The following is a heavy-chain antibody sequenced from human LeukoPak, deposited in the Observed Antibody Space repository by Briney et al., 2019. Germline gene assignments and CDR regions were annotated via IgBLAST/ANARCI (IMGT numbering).Heavy chain of an antibody. J-gene: IGHJ4*02. CDR2: VSYTGST. CDR1: GGSVSSTSYY. Sequence: PSQTLSLTCTVSGGSVSSTSYYWSWIRQPPGKGPEWIGYVSYTGSTNYNPSLKSRVTISVDTSKNQFSLKLSSATAADTAIYNCARVFSGSSGLFYSDYWGQGTLVTVSS. CDR3: ARVFSGSSGLFYSDY. D-gene: IGHD6-19*01. V-gene: IGHV4-61*01.